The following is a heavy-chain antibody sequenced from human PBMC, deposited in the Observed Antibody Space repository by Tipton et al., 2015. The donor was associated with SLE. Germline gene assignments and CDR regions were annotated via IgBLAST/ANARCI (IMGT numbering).Heavy chain of an antibody. D-gene: IGHD1-26*01. CDR3: AGLGGATNLGAYFFDY. V-gene: IGHV4-39*01. CDR2: IYYSGST. CDR1: GGSISSGSYY. J-gene: IGHJ4*02. Sequence: LRLSCTVSGGSISSGSYYWSWIRQPAGKGLEWIGSIYYSGSTYYNPSLKSRVTISVDTSKNQFSLKLSSVTAADTAVYYCAGLGGATNLGAYFFDYWGQGTLVTVSS.